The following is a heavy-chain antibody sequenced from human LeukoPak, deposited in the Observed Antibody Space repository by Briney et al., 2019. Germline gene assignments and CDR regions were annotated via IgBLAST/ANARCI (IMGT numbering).Heavy chain of an antibody. D-gene: IGHD6-19*01. CDR2: IIPIFGIA. J-gene: IGHJ6*02. CDR1: RGTFSSYA. V-gene: IGHV1-69*04. Sequence: SVKVSCKASRGTFSSYAISWVRQAPGQGLEWMGRIIPIFGIANYAQKFQGRVTITADKSTSTAYMELSSLRSEDTAVYYCAREVAGTQGSYYYYYGMDVWGQGTTVTVSS. CDR3: AREVAGTQGSYYYYYGMDV.